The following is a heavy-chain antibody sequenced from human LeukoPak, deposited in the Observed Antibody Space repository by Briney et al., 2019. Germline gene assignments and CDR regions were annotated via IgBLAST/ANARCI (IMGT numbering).Heavy chain of an antibody. CDR3: ARESYDFWSGFDY. Sequence: SVKVSCKASGYTFTSYAISWVRQAPGQGLEWMGGIIPIFGTANYAQKFQGRVTITADESTSTAYMELSSLRSEDTAVYYCARESYDFWSGFDYWGQGTLVTVSS. D-gene: IGHD3-3*01. J-gene: IGHJ4*02. CDR1: GYTFTSYA. V-gene: IGHV1-69*13. CDR2: IIPIFGTA.